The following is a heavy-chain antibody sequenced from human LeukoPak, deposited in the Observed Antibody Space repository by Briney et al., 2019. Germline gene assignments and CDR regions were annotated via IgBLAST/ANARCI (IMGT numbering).Heavy chain of an antibody. CDR3: AREPSIAARRANENWFDP. CDR1: GYTFTGYY. V-gene: IGHV1-2*02. CDR2: INPNSGGT. J-gene: IGHJ5*02. D-gene: IGHD6-6*01. Sequence: ASVKVSCKASGYTFTGYYMHWVRPAPGQGLEWMGWINPNSGGTNYAQKLQGRVTMTRDTSISTAYMELSRLRSDDTAVYYCAREPSIAARRANENWFDPWGQGTLVTVSS.